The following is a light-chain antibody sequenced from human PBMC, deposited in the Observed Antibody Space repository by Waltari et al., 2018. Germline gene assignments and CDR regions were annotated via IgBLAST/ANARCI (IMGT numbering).Light chain of an antibody. V-gene: IGKV3-15*01. Sequence: EIVMTQSPATLSVSPGETATLSCRASQSVSSNVAWYQKKPGQAPRLLIYDASTRAPSIPARFRCSGSGTEFTLTISSLQSEDFAVYYCQQYNRWPPITFGHGTRLEI. CDR3: QQYNRWPPIT. CDR2: DAS. CDR1: QSVSSN. J-gene: IGKJ5*01.